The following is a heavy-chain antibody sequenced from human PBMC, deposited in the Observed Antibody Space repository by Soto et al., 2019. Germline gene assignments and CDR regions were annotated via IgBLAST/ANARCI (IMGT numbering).Heavy chain of an antibody. D-gene: IGHD2-2*01. CDR1: GFTFSSYA. CDR2: ITASGDTT. Sequence: GRSLRLSCAASGFTFSSYAMSWVRQAPGKGLEWDSAITASGDTTYYADSVKGRFTISRDNSKSTMYLQMNSLRAEDTAVYYCAKVRPLRDCTRTSCLGAFDIRGQGTMVTVS. J-gene: IGHJ3*02. V-gene: IGHV3-23*01. CDR3: AKVRPLRDCTRTSCLGAFDI.